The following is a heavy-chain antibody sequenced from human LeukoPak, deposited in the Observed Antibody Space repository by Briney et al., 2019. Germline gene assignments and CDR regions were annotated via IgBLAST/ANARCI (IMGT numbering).Heavy chain of an antibody. CDR1: GFTFSGSA. CDR2: IRNKANNYAT. D-gene: IGHD3-10*01. Sequence: GGSLKLSCAASGFTFSGSAMHWVRQASGKGLEWVGRIRNKANNYATGYAASVKGRFSTSRDDSKNTAYLQMNSLKTEDTAVYNCTRLGSSGPTLGRDYWGQGTLVTVSS. CDR3: TRLGSSGPTLGRDY. J-gene: IGHJ4*02. V-gene: IGHV3-73*01.